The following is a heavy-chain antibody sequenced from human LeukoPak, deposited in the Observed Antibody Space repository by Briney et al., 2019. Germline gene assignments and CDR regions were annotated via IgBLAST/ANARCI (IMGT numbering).Heavy chain of an antibody. CDR2: IYYSGST. V-gene: IGHV4-31*03. Sequence: SQTLSLTCTVSGGSISSGGYYWSWIRQHPGKGLEWIGYIYYSGSTYYNPSLKSRVTISVDTSKNQFSLKLSSVTAADTAVYYCATLLARYCSGGSCSDYWGQGTLVTVSS. D-gene: IGHD2-15*01. J-gene: IGHJ4*02. CDR3: ATLLARYCSGGSCSDY. CDR1: GGSISSGGYY.